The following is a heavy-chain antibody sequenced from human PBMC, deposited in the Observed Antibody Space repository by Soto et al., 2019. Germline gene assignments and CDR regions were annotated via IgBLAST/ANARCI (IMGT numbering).Heavy chain of an antibody. CDR3: ARSQGGSSSLDIYYYYYYGMDV. CDR2: IIPIFGTA. J-gene: IGHJ6*02. D-gene: IGHD2-15*01. CDR1: GGTFSSYA. Sequence: QVQLVQSGAEVKKPGSSVKVSCKAPGGTFSSYAISWVRQAPGQGLAWMGGIIPIFGTANYAQKFQGRGTITADESTSTGYMELSSLRSEDTAVYYCARSQGGSSSLDIYYYYYYGMDVWGQGTTVTVSS. V-gene: IGHV1-69*01.